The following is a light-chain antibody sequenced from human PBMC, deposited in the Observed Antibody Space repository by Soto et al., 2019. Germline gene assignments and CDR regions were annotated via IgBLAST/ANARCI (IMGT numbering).Light chain of an antibody. CDR2: EVS. V-gene: IGLV2-14*01. CDR3: SPYTSTSTRV. J-gene: IGLJ1*01. CDR1: SSDVGVYNY. Sequence: QSALTQPASVSGSPGQSITISCTGTSSDVGVYNYVSWYQQHPGKAPKLMIYEVSNRPSGVSNRFSGSKSGNTASLTISGLQAEDEADYYCSPYTSTSTRVFGPGTKVTV.